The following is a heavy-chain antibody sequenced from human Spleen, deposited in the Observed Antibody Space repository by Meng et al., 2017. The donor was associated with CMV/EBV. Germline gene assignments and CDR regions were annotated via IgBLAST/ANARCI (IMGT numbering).Heavy chain of an antibody. D-gene: IGHD2-2*01. J-gene: IGHJ3*02. V-gene: IGHV4-34*01. CDR1: GGSFSGFY. Sequence: GSLRLSCAVSGGSFSGFYWSWIRQSPGKGLEWIGEINHSGSTNYNPSLKSRVTISVDTSKNQFSLKLRSVTAADTAVYYCARYCSSTSCYVDAFDIWGQGTMVTVSS. CDR3: ARYCSSTSCYVDAFDI. CDR2: INHSGST.